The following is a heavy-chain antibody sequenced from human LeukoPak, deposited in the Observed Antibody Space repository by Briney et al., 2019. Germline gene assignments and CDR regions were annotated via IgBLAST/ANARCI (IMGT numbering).Heavy chain of an antibody. J-gene: IGHJ4*02. Sequence: SETLSLTCTVSGGSISSSSYYWGWIRQPRGKGLEWIGSIYYSGSTYYNPSLKSRVTISVDTSKNQFSLKLSSVTAADTAVYYCAGSLVGTVVPAAIEAPGQKAFDYWGQGTLVTVSS. V-gene: IGHV4-39*01. D-gene: IGHD2-2*02. CDR1: GGSISSSSYY. CDR2: IYYSGST. CDR3: AGSLVGTVVPAAIEAPGQKAFDY.